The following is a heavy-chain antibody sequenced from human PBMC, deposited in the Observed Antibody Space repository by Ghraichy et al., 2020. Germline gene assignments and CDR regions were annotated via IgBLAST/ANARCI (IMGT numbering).Heavy chain of an antibody. D-gene: IGHD3-16*01. CDR2: ISKNSDYI. Sequence: GGSLRLSCEASGFIFNRYSFNWVRQAPGKGLEWISTISKNSDYIYYAESVEGRFTISRDHAKNALYLQLSSLRGDDTAIYYCARDLSYGAPGGFDVWGQGTMVTVSS. CDR1: GFIFNRYS. J-gene: IGHJ3*01. V-gene: IGHV3-21*06. CDR3: ARDLSYGAPGGFDV.